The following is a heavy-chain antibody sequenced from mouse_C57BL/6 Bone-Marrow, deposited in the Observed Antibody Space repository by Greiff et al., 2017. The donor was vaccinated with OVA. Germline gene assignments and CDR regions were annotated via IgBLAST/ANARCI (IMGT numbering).Heavy chain of an antibody. Sequence: VQLQQSGTELVKPGASVKLSCKASGFTFTSYWMHWVQQTPGQGLEWIGNINPSNGGTYYTEKFKSKATLTVDKSSSTAYLQLSSLTSEDSAVYYCASYSSFAYWGQGTLVTVSA. CDR1: GFTFTSYW. D-gene: IGHD2-5*01. CDR3: ASYSSFAY. CDR2: INPSNGGT. V-gene: IGHV1-53*01. J-gene: IGHJ3*01.